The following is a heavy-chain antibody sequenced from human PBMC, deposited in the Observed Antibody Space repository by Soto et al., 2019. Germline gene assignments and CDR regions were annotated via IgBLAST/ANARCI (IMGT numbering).Heavy chain of an antibody. CDR3: ARDLRPYCSGGSCNFDY. CDR2: IWYYVSNK. J-gene: IGHJ4*02. V-gene: IGHV3-33*01. CDR1: GFTFSSYG. D-gene: IGHD2-15*01. Sequence: GGSLRLSCSSSGFTFSSYGMHWVRQAPGKGLEWVAVIWYYVSNKYYADSVKGRFNISRDNSKNTLYLKMNSLRAEETAVYYCARDLRPYCSGGSCNFDYWGQGTLVTVSS.